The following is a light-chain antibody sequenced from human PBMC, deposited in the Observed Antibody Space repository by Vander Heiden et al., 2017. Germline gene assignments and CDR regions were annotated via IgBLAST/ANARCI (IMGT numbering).Light chain of an antibody. V-gene: IGKV1-9*01. CDR1: QGISSY. CDR3: QQRKSYPRFT. J-gene: IGKJ3*01. CDR2: AAS. Sequence: DIQLTQSPSFLSASVGDRVTITCRASQGISSYLAWYQQKPGKAPKLLIYAASTLQRGVPSRFSGSGYGTEFTLTISSRQPEDFAPYYCQQRKSYPRFTFGHGTKVDIK.